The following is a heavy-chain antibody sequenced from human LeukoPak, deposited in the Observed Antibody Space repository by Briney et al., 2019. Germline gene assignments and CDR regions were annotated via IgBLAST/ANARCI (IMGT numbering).Heavy chain of an antibody. V-gene: IGHV4-59*12. CDR1: GGSISTDY. CDR3: ARYSGSYYYFDS. J-gene: IGHJ4*02. D-gene: IGHD1-26*01. Sequence: SETLSLTCTVSGGSISTDYWSWIRQPPGKGLEWIGYIHYSGSTHYNPSLKSRVTISLDTSRNQFSLKLSSVTAADTALYYCARYSGSYYYFDSWGQGTLVTVSS. CDR2: IHYSGST.